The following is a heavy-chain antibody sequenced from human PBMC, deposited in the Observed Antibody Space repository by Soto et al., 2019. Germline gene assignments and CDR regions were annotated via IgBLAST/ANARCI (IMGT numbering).Heavy chain of an antibody. CDR2: VYYTGNT. CDR3: ARHNDFWSEPRSPYYYYYMDV. CDR1: GGSISTYY. Sequence: SETLSLTCTVSGGSISTYYWNWIRQSPGKGLEWIGYVYYTGNTDYNPSLKSRVTISVATSKNQFSLRLSCVTAADTAVYYCARHNDFWSEPRSPYYYYYMDVWGKVTTVTVSS. V-gene: IGHV4-59*01. J-gene: IGHJ6*03. D-gene: IGHD3-3*01.